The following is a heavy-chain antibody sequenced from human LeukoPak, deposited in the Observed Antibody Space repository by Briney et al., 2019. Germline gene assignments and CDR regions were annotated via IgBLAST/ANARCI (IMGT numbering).Heavy chain of an antibody. D-gene: IGHD6-13*01. Sequence: GGSLRLSCAASGFTFSSYAMSWVRQAPGKGLEWVSAISGSGGSTYYADSVKGRFTISRDNSKNTLYLQMNSLRAEDTVVYYCAKSARGYSSSAYYYYMDVWGKGTTVTVSS. V-gene: IGHV3-23*01. CDR3: AKSARGYSSSAYYYYMDV. CDR1: GFTFSSYA. CDR2: ISGSGGST. J-gene: IGHJ6*03.